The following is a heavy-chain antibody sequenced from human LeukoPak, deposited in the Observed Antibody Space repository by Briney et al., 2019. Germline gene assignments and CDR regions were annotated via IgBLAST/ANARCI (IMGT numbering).Heavy chain of an antibody. CDR1: GGSFSGYY. J-gene: IGHJ6*02. Sequence: SETLSLTSALYGGSFSGYYWRWIRQPPGKRLEWMGDINHSGSTNYKPSLKSRVNISVDTSKNQFSLKLSSVTGADTAVYYCARDGDYGPRWYYYYYYGMDVWGQGTTVTVSS. CDR3: ARDGDYGPRWYYYYYYGMDV. CDR2: INHSGST. D-gene: IGHD4-17*01. V-gene: IGHV4-34*01.